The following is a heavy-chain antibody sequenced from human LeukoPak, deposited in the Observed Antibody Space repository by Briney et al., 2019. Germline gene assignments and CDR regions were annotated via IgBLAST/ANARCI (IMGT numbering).Heavy chain of an antibody. D-gene: IGHD6-25*01. CDR3: VRDFSGKWSLEY. J-gene: IGHJ4*02. CDR1: GFSFSNYW. Sequence: QVQLVESGEGVVQPGMSLRLSCAASGFSFSNYWMHWVRQAPDKGLDWVAEISSDGNKEFYADSVKGRFIISRDNSKNTVFLQMNSLRGEDTAVYYCVRDFSGKWSLEYWGQGTLVTVSS. CDR2: ISSDGNKE. V-gene: IGHV3-30-3*01.